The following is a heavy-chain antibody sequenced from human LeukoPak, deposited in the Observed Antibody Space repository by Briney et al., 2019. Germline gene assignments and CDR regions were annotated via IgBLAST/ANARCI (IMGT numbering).Heavy chain of an antibody. CDR3: ARHYGDYVGDWFDP. V-gene: IGHV4-59*08. Sequence: SETLSLTCTVSGGSISSYYWSWIRQPPGKGLEGIGYIYYSGSTNYNPSLKSRVTISVDTSKNQFSLKPSSVTAADTAVYYCARHYGDYVGDWFDPWGQGTLVTVSS. CDR2: IYYSGST. D-gene: IGHD4-17*01. J-gene: IGHJ5*02. CDR1: GGSISSYY.